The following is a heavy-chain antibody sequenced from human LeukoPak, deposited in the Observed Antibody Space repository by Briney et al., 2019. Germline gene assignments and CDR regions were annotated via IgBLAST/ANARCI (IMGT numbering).Heavy chain of an antibody. CDR2: IYYSGST. J-gene: IGHJ5*02. V-gene: IGHV4-30-4*08. Sequence: SETLTLTCSVSGGSVSSSSYYWVWIRQPPGKGLEWIGYIYYSGSTYYNPSLKSRVTISVDTSKNQFSLKLSSVTAADTAVYYCARAFGTTVTTWGQGTLVTVSS. CDR1: GGSVSSSSYY. D-gene: IGHD4-17*01. CDR3: ARAFGTTVTT.